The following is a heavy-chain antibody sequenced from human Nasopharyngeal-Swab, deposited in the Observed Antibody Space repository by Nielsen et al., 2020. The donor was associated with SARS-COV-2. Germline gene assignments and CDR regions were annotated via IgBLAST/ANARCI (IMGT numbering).Heavy chain of an antibody. CDR1: RASLRSPS. V-gene: IGHV4-59*08. Sequence: GSLRLSFAVSRASLRSPSWNWMRPSPGEGLEWVGYMYYTGSTNYNPSLKSRVTISVDSSRTQFSLNLSSVTAADTAVYYCARSGLTPGWFFDLWGRGTLVTVSS. CDR3: ARSGLTPGWFFDL. D-gene: IGHD4-23*01. CDR2: MYYTGST. J-gene: IGHJ2*01.